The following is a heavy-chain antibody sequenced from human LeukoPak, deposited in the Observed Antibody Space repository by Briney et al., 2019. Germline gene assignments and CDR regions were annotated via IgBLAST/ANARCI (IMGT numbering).Heavy chain of an antibody. CDR2: ISSSSSYI. V-gene: IGHV3-21*01. CDR3: AREEYSSSWYASLYYYYYMDV. J-gene: IGHJ6*03. Sequence: GGSLRLSCAASGFTFSSYSMNWVRQAPGKGLEWVSSISSSSSYIYYADSVKGRFTISRDNAKNSLYLQMNSLRAEDTAVYYCAREEYSSSWYASLYYYYYMDVWGKGTTVTISS. CDR1: GFTFSSYS. D-gene: IGHD6-13*01.